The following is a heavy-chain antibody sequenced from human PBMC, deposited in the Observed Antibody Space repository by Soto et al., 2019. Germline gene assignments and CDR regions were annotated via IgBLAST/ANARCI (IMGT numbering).Heavy chain of an antibody. CDR1: DGSISNFY. D-gene: IGHD3-22*01. J-gene: IGHJ4*02. CDR3: ARAPMVLTRSYFDS. Sequence: SETLSLTCTVSDGSISNFYWSWIRQPPGKGLEWIGYISSSGNTNYNPSLESRVSISVDTSKNQFSLNLTSVTAADTGVYYCARAPMVLTRSYFDSWVQGTPVTVSS. CDR2: ISSSGNT. V-gene: IGHV4-59*01.